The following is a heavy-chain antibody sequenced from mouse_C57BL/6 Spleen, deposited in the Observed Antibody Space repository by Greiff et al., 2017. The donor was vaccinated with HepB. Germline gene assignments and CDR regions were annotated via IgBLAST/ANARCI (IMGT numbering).Heavy chain of an antibody. D-gene: IGHD1-1*01. CDR1: GYTFTSYW. CDR2: IHPNSGST. CDR3: ARQFYYGSTYYYAMDY. Sequence: QVQLQQPGAELVKPGASVKLSCKASGYTFTSYWMHWVKQRPGQGLEWIGMIHPNSGSTNYNEKFKSKATLTVDKSSSTAYMQLSSLTSEDSAVYYCARQFYYGSTYYYAMDYWGQGTSVTVSS. V-gene: IGHV1-64*01. J-gene: IGHJ4*01.